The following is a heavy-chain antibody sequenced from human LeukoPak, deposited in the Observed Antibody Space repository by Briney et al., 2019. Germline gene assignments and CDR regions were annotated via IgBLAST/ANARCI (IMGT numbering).Heavy chain of an antibody. CDR3: ARHVGFITMVRGVINNNWFDP. V-gene: IGHV4-30-4*07. CDR1: GGSISSDHYS. Sequence: SETLSLTCAVSGGSISSDHYSWSWIRQKPGKGLEWIGYIFYSGSTYYNPSLKSRVTISVDTSKKQFSLKLSSVTAADTAVYYCARHVGFITMVRGVINNNWFDPWGQGTLVTVSS. J-gene: IGHJ5*02. D-gene: IGHD3-10*01. CDR2: IFYSGST.